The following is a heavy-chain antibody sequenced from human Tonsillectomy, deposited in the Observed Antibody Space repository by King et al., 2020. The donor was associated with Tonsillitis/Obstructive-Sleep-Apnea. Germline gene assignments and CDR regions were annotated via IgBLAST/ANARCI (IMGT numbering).Heavy chain of an antibody. J-gene: IGHJ4*02. V-gene: IGHV1-18*01. CDR3: ARTSRSSDFDY. CDR1: GYTFSSYG. D-gene: IGHD3-16*01. CDR2: ISTDNGNT. Sequence: QLVQSGAEMRKPGAPVKVSCKASGYTFSSYGISWVRQAPGQGLEWMGWISTDNGNTNYALKLQGRVTMTTDTSTSTAYMELRSLRSDDTAVYYCARTSRSSDFDYWGQGTLVTVSS.